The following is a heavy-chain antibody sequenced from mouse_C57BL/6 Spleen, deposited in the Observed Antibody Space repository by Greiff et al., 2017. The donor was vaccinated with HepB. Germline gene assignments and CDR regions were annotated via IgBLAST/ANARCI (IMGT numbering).Heavy chain of an antibody. CDR2: ISDGGSYT. CDR1: GFTFSSYA. D-gene: IGHD2-3*01. J-gene: IGHJ4*01. V-gene: IGHV5-4*01. CDR3: ARDYDGPPMDY. Sequence: EVQLVESGGGLVKPGGSLKLSCAASGFTFSSYAMSWVRQTPEKRLEWVATISDGGSYTYYPDNVKGRFTISRDNAKNNLYLQMSHLKSEDTAMYYCARDYDGPPMDYWGQGTSVTVSS.